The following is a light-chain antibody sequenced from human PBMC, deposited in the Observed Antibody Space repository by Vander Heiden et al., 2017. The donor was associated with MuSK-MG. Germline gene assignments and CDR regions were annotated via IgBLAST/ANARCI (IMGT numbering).Light chain of an antibody. CDR1: QSVSSSY. J-gene: IGKJ2*01. CDR2: SAS. CDR3: KQYGSSPYT. V-gene: IGKV3-20*01. Sequence: EIVLTPSPGTLSLSPGERATLPCSVSQSVSSSYLAWYQQKPGQAPRLLIYSASSRATGIPDRFSGSGSGTDFTLTISRLEPEDVAVYYCKQYGSSPYTFGQGTKLEIK.